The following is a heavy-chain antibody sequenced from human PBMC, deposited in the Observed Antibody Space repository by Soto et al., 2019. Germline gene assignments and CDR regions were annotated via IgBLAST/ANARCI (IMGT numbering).Heavy chain of an antibody. Sequence: SETLSLTCTVSGGSISSGDYYWSWIRQPPGKGLEWIGYIYYSGSTYYNPSLKSRVTISVDTSKNQFSLKLSSVTAADTAVYYCARGFGYCSSTSCSFDYWGQGTLVTVSS. CDR3: ARGFGYCSSTSCSFDY. D-gene: IGHD2-2*01. CDR2: IYYSGST. J-gene: IGHJ4*02. CDR1: GGSISSGDYY. V-gene: IGHV4-30-4*01.